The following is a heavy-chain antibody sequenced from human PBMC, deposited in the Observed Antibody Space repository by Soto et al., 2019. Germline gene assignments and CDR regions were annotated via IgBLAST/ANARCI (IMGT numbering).Heavy chain of an antibody. CDR1: GYSFTSYW. CDR3: ARVVTAAGTIGGDY. Sequence: KISCKGSGYSFTSYWISWVRQAPGQGLEWMGGIIPIFGTANYAQKFQGRVTITADESTSTAYMELSSLRSEDTAVYYWARVVTAAGTIGGDYCGQGTLVTVSS. J-gene: IGHJ4*02. CDR2: IIPIFGTA. D-gene: IGHD6-13*01. V-gene: IGHV1-69*01.